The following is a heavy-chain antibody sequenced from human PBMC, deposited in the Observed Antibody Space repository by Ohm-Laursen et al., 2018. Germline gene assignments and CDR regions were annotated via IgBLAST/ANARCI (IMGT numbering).Heavy chain of an antibody. Sequence: ASVKVSCKASGYTFTGYYMHWVRQAPGQGLEWMGWTNPNSGGTYYAQKFQGRVTMTRDTSTSTVYMELSSLRSEDTAVYYCARAAVVVVAATRFDYWGQGTLVTVSS. CDR2: TNPNSGGT. D-gene: IGHD2-15*01. J-gene: IGHJ4*02. CDR1: GYTFTGYY. CDR3: ARAAVVVVAATRFDY. V-gene: IGHV1-2*02.